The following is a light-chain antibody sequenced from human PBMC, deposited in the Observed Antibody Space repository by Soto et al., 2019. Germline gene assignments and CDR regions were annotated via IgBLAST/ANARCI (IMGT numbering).Light chain of an antibody. CDR1: QSVTSSY. Sequence: EIVLTQSPGTLSLSPGERATLSCRASQSVTSSYLAWYQQKPGQAPRLLIYGAYIRATGVPARFSGSGSGTEFTLTISSLQSEDFAVYYCQQYNSWPLTFGGGTKVDIK. V-gene: IGKV3-15*01. CDR3: QQYNSWPLT. J-gene: IGKJ4*01. CDR2: GAY.